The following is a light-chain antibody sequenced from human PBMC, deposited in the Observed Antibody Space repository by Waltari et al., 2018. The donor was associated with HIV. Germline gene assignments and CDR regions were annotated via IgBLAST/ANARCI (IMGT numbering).Light chain of an antibody. J-gene: IGLJ2*01. Sequence: SSVLTQPPSVSVAPGQTVSMTCEGNHGGSKDVHWYQQKPGQAPVLVVYDDSDRPSGIPERFSGSKSGNTATLSISRVEVGDGADYYCQVWDIISAYVIFGGGTKLTVL. CDR2: DDS. CDR1: HGGSKD. V-gene: IGLV3-21*02. CDR3: QVWDIISAYVI.